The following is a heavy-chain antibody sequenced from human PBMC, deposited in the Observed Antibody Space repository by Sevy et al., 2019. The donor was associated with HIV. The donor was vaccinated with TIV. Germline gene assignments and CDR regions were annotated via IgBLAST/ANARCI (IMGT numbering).Heavy chain of an antibody. CDR1: GYTLTKLS. V-gene: IGHV1-24*01. D-gene: IGHD3-22*01. CDR2: FDPEDGDPEDGET. J-gene: IGHJ4*02. Sequence: ASVKVSCTVSGYTLTKLSMHWVRQAPGKGPEWLGTFDPEDGDPEDGETVYAQKFQDRVIMTDDISTDTAYMELGSLTSEDTAVYYCATTKDYYDSSGYPFDDWGQGTLVTVSS. CDR3: ATTKDYYDSSGYPFDD.